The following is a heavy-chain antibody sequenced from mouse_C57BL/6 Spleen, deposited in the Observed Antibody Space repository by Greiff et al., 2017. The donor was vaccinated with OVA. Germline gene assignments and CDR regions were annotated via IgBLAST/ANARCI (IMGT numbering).Heavy chain of an antibody. CDR3: ARCRFITTVVPYAMDY. Sequence: VKLQESGAELVRPGTSVKVSCKASGYAFTNYLIEWVKQRPGQGLEWIGVINPGSGGTNYNEKFKGKATLTADKSSSTAYMQLSSLTSEDSAVYFCARCRFITTVVPYAMDYWGQGTSVTVSS. CDR1: GYAFTNYL. V-gene: IGHV1-54*01. D-gene: IGHD1-1*01. CDR2: INPGSGGT. J-gene: IGHJ4*01.